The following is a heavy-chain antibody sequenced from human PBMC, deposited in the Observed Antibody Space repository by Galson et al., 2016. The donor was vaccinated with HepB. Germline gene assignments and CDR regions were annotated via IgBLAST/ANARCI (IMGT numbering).Heavy chain of an antibody. J-gene: IGHJ6*02. CDR2: ISSTSSYM. D-gene: IGHD2-15*01. CDR1: GFTFTDAW. V-gene: IGHV3-21*06. CDR3: ARDCSGGSCYSYCYFVMDV. Sequence: SLRLSCAGSGFTFTDAWMSWVRQAPGKGLEWVSSISSTSSYMFYADSVKGRFTISRDNAKNSLYLQMNSLRAEDTAVYYCARDCSGGSCYSYCYFVMDVWGQGTTVTVSS.